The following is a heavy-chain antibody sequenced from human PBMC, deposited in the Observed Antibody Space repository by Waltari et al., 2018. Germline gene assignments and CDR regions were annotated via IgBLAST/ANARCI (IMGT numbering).Heavy chain of an antibody. CDR1: GDSMSSTYC. D-gene: IGHD2-15*01. V-gene: IGHV4-4*02. J-gene: IGHJ4*02. Sequence: QLQLQESGPGLVKPSGTLSLTCAVSGDSMSSTYCWWWVSQPPGKGLEWRGQVRGDGKINYNPSFASRGTISLDTYKKQFSLRVTSATAADTAVYYCARDRGRGLYLDSWGPGILVTVSP. CDR3: ARDRGRGLYLDS. CDR2: VRGDGKI.